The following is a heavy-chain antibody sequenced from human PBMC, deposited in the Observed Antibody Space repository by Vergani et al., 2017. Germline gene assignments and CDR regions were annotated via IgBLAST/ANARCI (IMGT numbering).Heavy chain of an antibody. CDR3: ARVTSSIAAHFDY. CDR2: ISSSSSYT. V-gene: IGHV3-11*06. CDR1: GFTFSDYY. Sequence: EHLVESGGGLVQPGGSLRLSCAASGFTFSDYYMSWIRQAPGKGLEWVSYISSSSSYTNYADSVKGRFTISRDNAKNSLYLQMNSLRAEDTAVYYCARVTSSIAAHFDYWGQGTLVTVSS. J-gene: IGHJ4*02. D-gene: IGHD6-6*01.